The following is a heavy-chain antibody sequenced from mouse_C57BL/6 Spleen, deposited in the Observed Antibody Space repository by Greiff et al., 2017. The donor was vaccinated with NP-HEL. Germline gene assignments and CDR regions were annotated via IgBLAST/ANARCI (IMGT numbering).Heavy chain of an antibody. D-gene: IGHD1-1*01. CDR2: ISDGGSYT. CDR3: ARDLLYYYGSSSYYAMDY. V-gene: IGHV5-4*01. J-gene: IGHJ4*01. CDR1: GFTFSSYA. Sequence: VQLKESGGGLVKPGGSLKLSCAASGFTFSSYAMSWVRQTPEKRLEWVATISDGGSYTYYPDNVKGRFTISRDNAKNNLYLQMSHLKSEDTAMYYCARDLLYYYGSSSYYAMDYWGQGTSVTVSS.